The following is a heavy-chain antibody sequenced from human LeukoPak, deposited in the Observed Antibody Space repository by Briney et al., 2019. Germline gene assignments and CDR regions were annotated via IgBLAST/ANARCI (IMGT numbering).Heavy chain of an antibody. CDR2: INHSGST. CDR1: GGSFSGYY. J-gene: IGHJ3*02. V-gene: IGHV4-34*01. Sequence: SETLSLTCAVYGGSFSGYYWSWIRQPPGKGLEWIGEINHSGSTNYNPSLKSRVTISVDTSKNQFSLKLSSVTAADTAVYYCASYTPGIAAAGGLSAFDIWGQGTMVTVSS. D-gene: IGHD6-13*01. CDR3: ASYTPGIAAAGGLSAFDI.